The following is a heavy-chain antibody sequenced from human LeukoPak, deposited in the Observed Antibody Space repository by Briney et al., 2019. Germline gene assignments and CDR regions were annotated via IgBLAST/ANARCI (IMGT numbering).Heavy chain of an antibody. CDR3: ARVTITMVRGVRAPRHNWFDP. V-gene: IGHV4-34*01. CDR1: GGSFSGYY. Sequence: SETLSLTCAVYGGSFSGYYWSWIRQPPGKGLGWIGEINHSGSTNYNPSLKSRVTISVDTSKNQFSLKLSSVTAADTAVYYCARVTITMVRGVRAPRHNWFDPWGQGTLVTVSS. CDR2: INHSGST. J-gene: IGHJ5*02. D-gene: IGHD3-10*01.